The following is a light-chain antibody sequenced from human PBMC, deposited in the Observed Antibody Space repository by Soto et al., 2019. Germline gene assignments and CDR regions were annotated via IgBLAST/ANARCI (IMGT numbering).Light chain of an antibody. J-gene: IGLJ1*01. CDR3: SPYTSITRRACV. V-gene: IGLV2-14*01. CDR2: EVP. CDR1: RGDIGSYYR. Sequence: QSALTEPAAVSGCLGQSVTISFTGTRGDIGSYYRDAWYQRHPGKAPNHKIYEVPDRPSGVANGFSGSKSGNTAFLTISGLQAEDEGEYYGSPYTSITRRACVFGTGTKVTVL.